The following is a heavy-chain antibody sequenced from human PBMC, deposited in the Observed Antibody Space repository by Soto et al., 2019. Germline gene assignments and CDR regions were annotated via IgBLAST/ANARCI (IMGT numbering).Heavy chain of an antibody. CDR3: ARDLWGYCGTDCYPLDV. D-gene: IGHD2-21*02. J-gene: IGHJ6*02. CDR2: MYNTGST. V-gene: IGHV4-59*01. CDR1: GGSISGYY. Sequence: SETLSLTCTVSGGSISGYYWSWIRQPPGKGLEWIGYMYNTGSTVYNPSFKSRVTISVDTSKDQFSLKLNSVTAADTAVYYCARDLWGYCGTDCYPLDVWGQGTTVTVS.